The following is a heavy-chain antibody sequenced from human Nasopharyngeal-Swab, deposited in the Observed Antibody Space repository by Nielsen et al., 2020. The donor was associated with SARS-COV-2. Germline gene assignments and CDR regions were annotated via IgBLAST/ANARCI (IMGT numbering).Heavy chain of an antibody. D-gene: IGHD2-21*02. CDR2: IYYSGST. CDR3: ARGTSVVVVTNAFDI. J-gene: IGHJ3*02. CDR1: GGSISSYY. V-gene: IGHV4-59*01. Sequence: SETLSLTCTVSGGSISSYYWSWIRQPPGKGLEWIGYIYYSGSTNYNPSLKSRVTISVDTFKNQFSLKLSSVTAADTAVYYCARGTSVVVVTNAFDIWGQGTMVTVSS.